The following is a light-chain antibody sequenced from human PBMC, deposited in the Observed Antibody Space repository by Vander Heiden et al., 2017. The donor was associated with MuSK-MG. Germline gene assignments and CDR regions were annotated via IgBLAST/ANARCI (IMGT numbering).Light chain of an antibody. V-gene: IGKV1-5*01. J-gene: IGKJ1*01. CDR3: QQYNSPSWT. CDR1: QSIKSW. CDR2: DAS. Sequence: DIQMTQSPSTLCASVGDRVTITCRASQSIKSWLAWYQQKPGKAPKLLIYDASSLESGVPSRFSGSGSGTDFTLTISSLQADDVATYYCQQYNSPSWTFGQGTEVEIK.